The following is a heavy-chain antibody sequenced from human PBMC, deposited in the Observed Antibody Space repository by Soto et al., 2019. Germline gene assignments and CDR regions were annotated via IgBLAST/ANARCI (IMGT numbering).Heavy chain of an antibody. J-gene: IGHJ1*01. CDR2: IYPGDSDT. CDR1: GYRLTVYL. CDR3: ARPTESSSSHIQH. V-gene: IGHV5-51*01. D-gene: IGHD6-6*01. Sequence: GESLKVSGTVSGYRLTVYLIGWVRPQPGKGLEWMGIIYPGDSDTRYSPSFQGQVTISADKSISTAYLQWSSLKASDTAMYYCARPTESSSSHIQHWGQGTRVNVSA.